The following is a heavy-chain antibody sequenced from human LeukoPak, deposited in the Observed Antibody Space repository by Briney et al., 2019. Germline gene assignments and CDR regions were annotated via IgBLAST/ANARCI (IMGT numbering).Heavy chain of an antibody. CDR1: GYTFTAYY. J-gene: IGHJ5*02. V-gene: IGHV1-2*02. CDR2: ITPNSGGT. CDR3: ARGFRLSAIEDWFDP. Sequence: ASVKVSCKASGYTFTAYYMHWVRQAPGQGLEWMGWITPNSGGTKYAQKFQGRVTMTRDTSISTAYMELSGLRSDDTAVYYCARGFRLSAIEDWFDPWGQGTLVTVSS. D-gene: IGHD2-2*02.